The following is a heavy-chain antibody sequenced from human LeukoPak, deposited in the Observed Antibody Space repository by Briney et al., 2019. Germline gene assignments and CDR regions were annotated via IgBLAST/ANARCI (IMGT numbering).Heavy chain of an antibody. D-gene: IGHD6-19*01. CDR1: GYGFTSVG. J-gene: IGHJ4*02. CDR2: ISPYNGNT. V-gene: IGHV1-18*01. Sequence: ASVKASCKPSGYGFTSVGITWVRRAPGQGLEWMGWISPYNGNTRYAQKFQGRVAMTTDTSTTTAYMELRGLRFNDTAVYYCARAGPGSGWYFDYWGQGTLVTVSS. CDR3: ARAGPGSGWYFDY.